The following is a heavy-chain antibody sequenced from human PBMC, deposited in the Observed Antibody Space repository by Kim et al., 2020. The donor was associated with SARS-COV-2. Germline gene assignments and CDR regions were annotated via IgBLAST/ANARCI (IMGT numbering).Heavy chain of an antibody. V-gene: IGHV3-13*01. Sequence: VKGRFSISRENAKHSLYLQMNSLRAGDTAVYYCARATYYYGSGSFDAFDIWGQGTMVTVSS. D-gene: IGHD3-10*01. CDR3: ARATYYYGSGSFDAFDI. J-gene: IGHJ3*02.